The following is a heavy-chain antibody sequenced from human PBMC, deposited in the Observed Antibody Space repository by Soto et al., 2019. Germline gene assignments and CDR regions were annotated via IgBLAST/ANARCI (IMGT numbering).Heavy chain of an antibody. D-gene: IGHD2-8*01. Sequence: GGSLRLSCAASGFTLSRYWMSWVRQAPGKGLEWVANIKQDGSEKYYVDSVKGRFTISRDNAKNSLYLQMNSLGAEDTAVYYCARVCYCIHGLSYTTVYWG. CDR2: IKQDGSEK. CDR1: GFTLSRYW. J-gene: IGHJ4*01. CDR3: ARVCYCIHGLSYTTVY. V-gene: IGHV3-7*01.